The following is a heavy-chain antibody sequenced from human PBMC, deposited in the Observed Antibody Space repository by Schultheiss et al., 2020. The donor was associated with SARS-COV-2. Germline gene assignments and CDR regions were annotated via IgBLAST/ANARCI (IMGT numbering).Heavy chain of an antibody. D-gene: IGHD6-19*01. Sequence: GGSLRLSCAASGFSFSRYWMRWVRQAPGKGLEYVSTVSSDGGSTYYGNSVKGRFTISRDNSKNTLYLHMGSLRAEDMAVYYCAREIYSSGNDAFDIWGQGTVVTVSS. J-gene: IGHJ3*02. CDR2: VSSDGGST. V-gene: IGHV3-64*01. CDR3: AREIYSSGNDAFDI. CDR1: GFSFSRYW.